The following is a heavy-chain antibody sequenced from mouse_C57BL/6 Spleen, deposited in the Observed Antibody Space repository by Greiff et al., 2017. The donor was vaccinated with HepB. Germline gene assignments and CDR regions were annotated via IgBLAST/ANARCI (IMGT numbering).Heavy chain of an antibody. Sequence: EVQVVESGGGLVKPGGSLKLSCAASGFTFSDYGMHWVRQAPEKGLEWVAYISSGSSTIYYADTVKGRFTISRDNAKNTLFLQMTSLRSEDTAMYYCAREYYYGRAWFADWGQGTLVTVSA. V-gene: IGHV5-17*01. CDR1: GFTFSDYG. CDR3: AREYYYGRAWFAD. CDR2: ISSGSSTI. D-gene: IGHD1-1*01. J-gene: IGHJ3*01.